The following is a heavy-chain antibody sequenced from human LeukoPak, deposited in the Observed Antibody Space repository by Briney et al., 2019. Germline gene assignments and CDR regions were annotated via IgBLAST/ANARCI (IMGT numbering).Heavy chain of an antibody. CDR3: ATWGSLRLRRTIRFDI. CDR1: GGTFSSYA. V-gene: IGHV1-69*05. Sequence: SVKVSCKASGGTFSSYAISWARQAPGQGLEWMGGIIPIFGTANYAQKFQGRVTITTDESTSTAYMELSSLRSEDTAVYYCATWGSLRLRRTIRFDIWGQGTMVTVSS. J-gene: IGHJ3*02. CDR2: IIPIFGTA. D-gene: IGHD5-12*01.